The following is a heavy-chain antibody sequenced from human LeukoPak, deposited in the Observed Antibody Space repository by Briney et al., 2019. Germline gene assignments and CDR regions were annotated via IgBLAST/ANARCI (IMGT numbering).Heavy chain of an antibody. CDR2: ISSSGSTI. J-gene: IGHJ4*02. V-gene: IGHV3-48*03. D-gene: IGHD3-9*01. CDR1: GFTFGSYE. CDR3: ASGPGYFDWLLSGYYFDY. Sequence: GGSLRLSCAASGFTFGSYEMNWVRQAPGKGLEWVSYISSSGSTIYYADSVKGRFTISRDNAKNSLYLQMNSLRAEDTAVYYCASGPGYFDWLLSGYYFDYWGQGTLVTVSS.